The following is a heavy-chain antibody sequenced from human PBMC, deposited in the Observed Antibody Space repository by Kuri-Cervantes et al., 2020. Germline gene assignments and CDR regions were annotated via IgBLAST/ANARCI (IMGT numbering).Heavy chain of an antibody. D-gene: IGHD4-17*01. Sequence: ASVQVSCKASGYTFTSYYMHWVRQAPGQGLEWMGIINLSGGSTNYAQKFQGRVTMTRDTSTSTVYMELSSLRSEDTAVYYCAKDGPGYGEDFDYWGQGTQVTVSS. V-gene: IGHV1-46*01. CDR2: INLSGGST. CDR3: AKDGPGYGEDFDY. CDR1: GYTFTSYY. J-gene: IGHJ4*02.